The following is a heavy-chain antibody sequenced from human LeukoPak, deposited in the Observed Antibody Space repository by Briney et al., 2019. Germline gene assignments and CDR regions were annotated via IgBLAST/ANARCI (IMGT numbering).Heavy chain of an antibody. CDR1: GFTFNDFA. J-gene: IGHJ3*01. V-gene: IGHV3-23*01. D-gene: IGHD3-16*01. Sequence: GGSLRLSCAASGFTFNDFAMTWVRQAPGTGLEWVSTIADAGTYYADSVKGRFIISRDNSKNMLYLQLNSLRADDTAMYYCARNLGPFDVRGHGTMVTVSS. CDR3: ARNLGPFDV. CDR2: IADAGT.